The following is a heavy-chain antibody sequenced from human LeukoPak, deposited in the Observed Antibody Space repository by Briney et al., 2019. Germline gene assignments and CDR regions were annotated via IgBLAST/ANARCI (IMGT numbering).Heavy chain of an antibody. V-gene: IGHV3-30*19. Sequence: GGSLRLSCAASGFTFSRFGMHWVRQAPGKGLEWVAVIAADGRDKHHADSVKGRFTISRDSSKNAVYLQMNSLRAEDTAVYYCARDRQRAAAYYFDHWGQGTLVTVSS. J-gene: IGHJ4*02. CDR3: ARDRQRAAAYYFDH. CDR1: GFTFSRFG. CDR2: IAADGRDK. D-gene: IGHD6-25*01.